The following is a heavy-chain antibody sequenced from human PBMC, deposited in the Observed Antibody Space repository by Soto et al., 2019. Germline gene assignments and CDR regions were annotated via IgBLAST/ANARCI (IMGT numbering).Heavy chain of an antibody. CDR2: IYFTGST. J-gene: IGHJ5*02. Sequence: SSETLSLTCTVSGGAVRSGTYYWSWIRQPPGKGLEWIGHIYFTGSTNYNPSLKSRVTMSLDTSRNQFSLKLSSVTAADTAVYYCTRGPPRVQWFDPWGLGTLVTVSS. CDR3: TRGPPRVQWFDP. V-gene: IGHV4-61*01. CDR1: GGAVRSGTYY.